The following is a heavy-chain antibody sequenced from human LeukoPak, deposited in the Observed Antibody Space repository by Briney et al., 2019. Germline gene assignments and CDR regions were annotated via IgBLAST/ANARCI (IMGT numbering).Heavy chain of an antibody. D-gene: IGHD4-23*01. J-gene: IGHJ4*02. CDR3: ARGNYGGNSYTLDY. Sequence: SETLSLTCTVSGYSISSGYYWGWIRQPPGKGLEWIGSIYHSGSTYYNPSLKSRVTISVDTSKNQFSLKLSSVTAADTAVYYCARGNYGGNSYTLDYWGQGTLVTVSS. V-gene: IGHV4-38-2*02. CDR1: GYSISSGYY. CDR2: IYHSGST.